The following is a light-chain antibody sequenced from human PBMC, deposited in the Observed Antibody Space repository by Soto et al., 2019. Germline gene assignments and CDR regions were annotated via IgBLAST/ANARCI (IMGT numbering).Light chain of an antibody. CDR2: SAS. V-gene: IGKV1-39*01. J-gene: IGKJ2*01. Sequence: DIQMTQSPASLSASVGDRVSITCRASQSISKNLTWYQHKFGKAPELVIYSASESQTGVPSRFSGSGSGTDFTLIISGLQPDDFATYYCQQSYSSPYTFGQGTKLEIK. CDR1: QSISKN. CDR3: QQSYSSPYT.